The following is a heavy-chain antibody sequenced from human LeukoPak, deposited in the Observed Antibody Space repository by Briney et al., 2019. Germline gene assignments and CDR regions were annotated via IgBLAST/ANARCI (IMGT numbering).Heavy chain of an antibody. CDR2: ISSSSSYI. CDR1: GFTFSSYE. D-gene: IGHD2-21*02. CDR3: ARFESQKAYCGGDCYPDAFDI. J-gene: IGHJ3*02. Sequence: GGSLRLSCAASGFTFSSYEMNWVRQAPGKGLEWVSSISSSSSYIYYADSVKGRFTISRDNAKNSLYLQMNSLRAEDTAVYYCARFESQKAYCGGDCYPDAFDIWGQGTMVTVSS. V-gene: IGHV3-21*01.